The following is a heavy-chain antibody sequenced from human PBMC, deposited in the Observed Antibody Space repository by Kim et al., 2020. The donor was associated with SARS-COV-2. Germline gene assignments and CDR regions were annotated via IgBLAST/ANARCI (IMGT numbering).Heavy chain of an antibody. J-gene: IGHJ4*02. V-gene: IGHV3-23*01. D-gene: IGHD2-15*01. Sequence: GGSLRLSCAASGFTFSTYGMSWVRQAPGKALEWVSALTGNGAVTYYADSVKGRFANSRDNSKNTLYLQMNSLRAEDTAIYYCAKRGVEAVMGRLCDYCGQGTLVTVSS. CDR2: LTGNGAVT. CDR1: GFTFSTYG. CDR3: AKRGVEAVMGRLCDY.